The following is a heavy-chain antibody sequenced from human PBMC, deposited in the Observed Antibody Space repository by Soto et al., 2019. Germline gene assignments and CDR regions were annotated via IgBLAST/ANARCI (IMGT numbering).Heavy chain of an antibody. CDR3: AREERGYCSSTSCYTPGGVLYYYGMDV. V-gene: IGHV1-18*04. J-gene: IGHJ6*02. CDR1: GYTFTSYG. D-gene: IGHD2-2*02. Sequence: GASVKVSCKASGYTFTSYGISWVRQAPGQGLEWMGWISAYNGNTNYAQKLQGRVTMTTDTSTSTAYMELRSLRSDDTAVYYCAREERGYCSSTSCYTPGGVLYYYGMDVWGQGTTVTVSS. CDR2: ISAYNGNT.